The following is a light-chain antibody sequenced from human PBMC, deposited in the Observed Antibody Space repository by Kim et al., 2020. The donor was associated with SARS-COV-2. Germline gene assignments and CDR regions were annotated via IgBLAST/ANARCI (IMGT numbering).Light chain of an antibody. J-gene: IGLJ3*02. CDR1: SSNIENNF. V-gene: IGLV1-51*01. CDR2: DNY. CDR3: STWDTSLNGRV. Sequence: GQKVTISCSGSSSNIENNFVSWYQQLPGAAPKLLIYDNYVRPSGVSDRFSGSKSGMSATLDITGLQTVDEADYYCSTWDTSLNGRVFGGGTRLTV.